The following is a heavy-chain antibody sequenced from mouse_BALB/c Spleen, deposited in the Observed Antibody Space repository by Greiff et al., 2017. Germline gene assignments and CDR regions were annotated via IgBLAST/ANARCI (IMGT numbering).Heavy chain of an antibody. CDR2: INPSNGGT. Sequence: QVQLKQPGAELVKPGASVKLSCKASGYTFTSYYMYWVKQRPGQGLEWIGGINPSNGGTNFNEKFKSKATLTVDKSSSTAYMQLSSLTSEDSAVYYCTRGSYGSSSWFAYWGQGTLVTVSA. D-gene: IGHD1-1*01. CDR1: GYTFTSYY. CDR3: TRGSYGSSSWFAY. V-gene: IGHV1S81*02. J-gene: IGHJ3*01.